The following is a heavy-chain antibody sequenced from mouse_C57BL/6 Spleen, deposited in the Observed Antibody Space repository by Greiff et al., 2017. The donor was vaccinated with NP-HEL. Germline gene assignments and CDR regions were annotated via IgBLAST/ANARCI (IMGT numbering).Heavy chain of an antibody. CDR3: ARQIYYDYDVSLFDY. D-gene: IGHD2-4*01. CDR1: GYTFTDYY. Sequence: EVQLQQSGPELVKPGASVKISCKASGYTFTDYYMNWVKQSHGKSLEWIGDINPNNGGTSYNQKFKGKATLTVDKSSSTAYMELRSLTSEDSAVYYCARQIYYDYDVSLFDYWGQGTTLTVSS. V-gene: IGHV1-26*01. J-gene: IGHJ2*01. CDR2: INPNNGGT.